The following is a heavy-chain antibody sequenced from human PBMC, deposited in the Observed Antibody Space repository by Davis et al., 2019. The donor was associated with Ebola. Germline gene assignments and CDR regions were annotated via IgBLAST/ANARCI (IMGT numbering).Heavy chain of an antibody. J-gene: IGHJ3*01. Sequence: PGGSLRLSCAASGFTFDDYVMHWVRQAPGKGLEWVSGISWNSGSIGYGDSVKGRFTISRDNAKNSLYLQMSSLRVEDTALYYCAKGAQDAFDFWGQGTMVTVSS. CDR3: AKGAQDAFDF. CDR1: GFTFDDYV. V-gene: IGHV3-9*01. CDR2: ISWNSGSI.